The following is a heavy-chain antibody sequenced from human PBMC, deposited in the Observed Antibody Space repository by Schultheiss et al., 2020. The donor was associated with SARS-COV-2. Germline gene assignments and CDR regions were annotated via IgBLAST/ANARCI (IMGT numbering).Heavy chain of an antibody. J-gene: IGHJ6*02. D-gene: IGHD3-16*01. CDR3: AKVGENYGYGMDV. V-gene: IGHV3-30*18. Sequence: GGSLRLSCAASGLTFSSYGMHWVRQAPGKGLEWVAVISHDGNNKYYADSVKGRFTISRDNSKNTLYLQMNSLRAEDTAVYYCAKVGENYGYGMDVWGQGTTVTVSS. CDR2: ISHDGNNK. CDR1: GLTFSSYG.